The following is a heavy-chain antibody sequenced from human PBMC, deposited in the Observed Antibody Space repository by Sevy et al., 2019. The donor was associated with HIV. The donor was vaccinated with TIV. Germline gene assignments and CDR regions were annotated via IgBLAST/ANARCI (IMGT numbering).Heavy chain of an antibody. Sequence: GESLKISCAASGFIFSSYSINWVRQAPGKGLEWVSSISSSSKYIYYADSVKGRFTISRDNAKNSLYLQMNSLRAEDTAVYYCARDPAIAAAVTFDNWGQGTLVTVSS. J-gene: IGHJ4*02. V-gene: IGHV3-21*01. CDR3: ARDPAIAAAVTFDN. D-gene: IGHD6-13*01. CDR2: ISSSSKYI. CDR1: GFIFSSYS.